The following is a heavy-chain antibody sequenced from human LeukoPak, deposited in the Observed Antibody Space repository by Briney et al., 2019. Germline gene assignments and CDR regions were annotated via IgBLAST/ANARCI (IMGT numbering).Heavy chain of an antibody. D-gene: IGHD6-13*01. Sequence: GGSLRLSCAASGFTVSNNYMTWVRQAPGKGLEWVSVLYSDGSTYYADSVKGRFTISRDISKNTLSLQMNSLRVEDTAVYFCAKRGVAASFDIWGQGTMVTVSS. CDR3: AKRGVAASFDI. V-gene: IGHV3-53*01. J-gene: IGHJ3*02. CDR1: GFTVSNNY. CDR2: LYSDGST.